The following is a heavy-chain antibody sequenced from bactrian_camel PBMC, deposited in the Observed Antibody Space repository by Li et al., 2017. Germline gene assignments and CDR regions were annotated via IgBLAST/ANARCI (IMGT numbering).Heavy chain of an antibody. CDR2: VNTGGGHT. CDR1: GFTFSTYY. D-gene: IGHD6*01. CDR3: VRNEGSWYRPAFGY. J-gene: IGHJ6*01. Sequence: HVQLVESGGGLVQPGGSLRLSCATSGFTFSTYYMYWVRQAPGKGLEWVSTVNTGGGHTYYADSVKGRFTISRDSAKNTVFLQMNSLKPEDTAGYYCVRNEGSWYRPAFGYWGQGTQVTVS. V-gene: IGHV3S1*01.